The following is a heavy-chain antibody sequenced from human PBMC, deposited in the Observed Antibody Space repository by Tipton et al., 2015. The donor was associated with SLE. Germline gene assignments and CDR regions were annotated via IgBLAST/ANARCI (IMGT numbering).Heavy chain of an antibody. CDR1: GGSISGYY. Sequence: LVKPSETLSLTCTVSGGSISGYYWSWIRQPPGKGLEWIAYIHSSGSTNYNPSLKSRVTISADTSKNQFSLKVSSVTAADSAVYYCANDYGGSRGYDNCFDPWGQGILVTVSS. CDR3: ANDYGGSRGYDNCFDP. D-gene: IGHD5-12*01. V-gene: IGHV4-59*01. CDR2: IHSSGST. J-gene: IGHJ5*02.